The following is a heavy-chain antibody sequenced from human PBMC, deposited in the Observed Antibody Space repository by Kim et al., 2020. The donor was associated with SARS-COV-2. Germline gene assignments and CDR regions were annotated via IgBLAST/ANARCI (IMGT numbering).Heavy chain of an antibody. Sequence: GGSLRLSCAASGFTFSSYGMHWVRQAPGKGLEWVAVIWYDGSNKYYADSVKGRFTISRDNSKNTLYLQMNSLRAEDTAVYYCAREHQKGDGYNSVDAFDIWGQGTMVPVSS. J-gene: IGHJ3*02. CDR1: GFTFSSYG. V-gene: IGHV3-33*01. CDR3: AREHQKGDGYNSVDAFDI. CDR2: IWYDGSNK. D-gene: IGHD5-12*01.